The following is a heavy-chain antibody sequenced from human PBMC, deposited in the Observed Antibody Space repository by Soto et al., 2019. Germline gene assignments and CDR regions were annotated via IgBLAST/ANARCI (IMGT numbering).Heavy chain of an antibody. CDR2: IYYSGST. J-gene: IGHJ5*02. Sequence: KPSETLSLTCTVSGGSIRSDGYYWSWIRQHPGKGLEWIGYIYYSGSTYYNPSLKSRVSISADTSNNQFSLKPTSVTAADTAVYYCAGGSSKSWFDPWGQGTLVTVSS. D-gene: IGHD6-6*01. CDR1: GGSIRSDGYY. CDR3: AGGSSKSWFDP. V-gene: IGHV4-31*03.